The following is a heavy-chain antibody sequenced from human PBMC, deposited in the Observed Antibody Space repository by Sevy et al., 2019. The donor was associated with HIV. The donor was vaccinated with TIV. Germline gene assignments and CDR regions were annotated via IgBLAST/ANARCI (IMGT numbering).Heavy chain of an antibody. D-gene: IGHD2-2*01. V-gene: IGHV3-23*01. CDR3: AGISSIVVVVHI. Sequence: GGSLRLSCATSGFIFGGYVMSWVRQAPGKGLEWVSGISGSGVRTYYADSVKGRFIISRDNVKNMLYLQMDSLSVEDTAVYYCAGISSIVVVVHIWGQGTMVTVSS. CDR1: GFIFGGYV. CDR2: ISGSGVRT. J-gene: IGHJ3*02.